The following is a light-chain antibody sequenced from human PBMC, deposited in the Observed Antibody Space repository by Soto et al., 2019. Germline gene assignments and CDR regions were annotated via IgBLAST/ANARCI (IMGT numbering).Light chain of an antibody. CDR2: DAS. Sequence: EAVLTQSPATLSLSPGETATLSCRASHHVDLYLAWYQQKPGQAPRLLIYDASNRATGIPARFSGSGSGTDFTLTISSLEPEDFAVYDCQQRKYWPPLTFGQGTQLE. J-gene: IGKJ5*01. CDR1: HHVDLY. V-gene: IGKV3-11*01. CDR3: QQRKYWPPLT.